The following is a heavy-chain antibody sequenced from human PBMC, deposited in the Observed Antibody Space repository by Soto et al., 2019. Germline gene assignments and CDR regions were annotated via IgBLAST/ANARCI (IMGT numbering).Heavy chain of an antibody. Sequence: QVQLVQSGAEVKKPGSSVKVSCKASGCTFSSYTISWVRQAPGQGLEWMGRIIPILGIANYAQKFQGRVTITADKSTSTAYMELSSLRSEDTAVYYCAREGVGSYYYYYMDVWGKGTTVTVSS. V-gene: IGHV1-69*08. J-gene: IGHJ6*03. CDR1: GCTFSSYT. CDR3: AREGVGSYYYYYMDV. CDR2: IIPILGIA. D-gene: IGHD3-10*01.